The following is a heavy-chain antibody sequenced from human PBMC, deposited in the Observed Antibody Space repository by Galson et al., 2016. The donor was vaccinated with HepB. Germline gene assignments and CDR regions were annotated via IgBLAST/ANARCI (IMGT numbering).Heavy chain of an antibody. J-gene: IGHJ4*02. D-gene: IGHD6-13*01. CDR3: VRRAYGSPGYFDY. Sequence: QSGAEVKKPGESLNISCKTSGFRFTSYWIGWVRQLPGKGLEWMGIIYSADSNTLYGPSFQGQVTISVDKPSSAAYLQWNSLKASDTAMYYCVRRAYGSPGYFDYWGQGTLVSVSS. CDR2: IYSADSNT. V-gene: IGHV5-51*01. CDR1: GFRFTSYW.